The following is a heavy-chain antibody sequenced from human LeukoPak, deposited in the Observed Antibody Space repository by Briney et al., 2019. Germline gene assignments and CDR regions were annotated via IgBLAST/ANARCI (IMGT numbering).Heavy chain of an antibody. CDR2: IKHDGSDK. CDR3: ARILPLRVPAAMGD. CDR1: GFTFSSYW. Sequence: SGGSLRLSCAASGFTFSSYWMSWVRQAPGKGLEWVANIKHDGSDKYFVDSVKGRFTISRDNAKNSLHLQMNSLRAEDTAVYYCARILPLRVPAAMGDWGQGTLVTVSS. J-gene: IGHJ4*02. V-gene: IGHV3-7*01. D-gene: IGHD2-2*01.